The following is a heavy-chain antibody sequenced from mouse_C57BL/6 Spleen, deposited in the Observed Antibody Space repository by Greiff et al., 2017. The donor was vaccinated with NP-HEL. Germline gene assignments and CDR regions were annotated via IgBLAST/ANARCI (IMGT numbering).Heavy chain of an antibody. CDR3: ARTRARSWDY. V-gene: IGHV1-55*01. Sequence: QVQLQQPGAELVKPGASVQMSCKASGYTFTSYWITWVTQRPGQGLEWLGDIYPGSGRTNYNEQLKSKATLTVDTSSSTAYMQLSSRTSEDSAVYYCARTRARSWDYGGQGTTLTVSS. CDR2: IYPGSGRT. CDR1: GYTFTSYW. J-gene: IGHJ2*01.